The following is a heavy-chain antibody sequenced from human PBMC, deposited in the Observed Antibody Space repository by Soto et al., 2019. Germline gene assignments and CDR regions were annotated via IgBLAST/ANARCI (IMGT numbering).Heavy chain of an antibody. V-gene: IGHV4-30-4*01. CDR3: ARGGYTVTPRYYYGMDV. CDR1: GGSITSGDDY. CDR2: IHYSGST. D-gene: IGHD4-4*01. J-gene: IGHJ6*02. Sequence: QVQLQESGPGLVKPSQTLSLTCTVSGGSITSGDDYWSWIRQPPGKGLEWIAYIHYSGSTYYNPSLKSRVTISVDTSKNQFSLKLSSVTAADTAVYYCARGGYTVTPRYYYGMDVWGQGTTVTVSS.